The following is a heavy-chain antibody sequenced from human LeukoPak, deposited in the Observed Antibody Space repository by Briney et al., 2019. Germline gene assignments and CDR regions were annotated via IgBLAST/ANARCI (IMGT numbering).Heavy chain of an antibody. Sequence: GASVKVSCKASGYTFTSYGISWVRQAPGKGLEWMGGFDPEDGETIYAQKFQGRVTMTEDTSTDTAYMELSSLRSEDTAVYYCATLDSRPALYYFDYWGQGTLVTVSS. CDR2: FDPEDGET. V-gene: IGHV1-24*01. CDR1: GYTFTSYG. CDR3: ATLDSRPALYYFDY. J-gene: IGHJ4*02. D-gene: IGHD6-13*01.